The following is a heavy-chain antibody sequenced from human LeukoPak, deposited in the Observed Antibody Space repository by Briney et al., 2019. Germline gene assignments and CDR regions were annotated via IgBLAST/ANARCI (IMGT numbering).Heavy chain of an antibody. J-gene: IGHJ5*02. CDR3: ARDRYYYDSSGYGLWFDP. Sequence: SETLSLTCTVSGGSISSYYWSWIRQPAGKGLEWIGRIYTSGSINYNPSLKSRVTMSVDTSKNQFSLKLSSVTAADTAVYYCARDRYYYDSSGYGLWFDPWGQGTLVTVSS. CDR2: IYTSGSI. V-gene: IGHV4-4*07. CDR1: GGSISSYY. D-gene: IGHD3-22*01.